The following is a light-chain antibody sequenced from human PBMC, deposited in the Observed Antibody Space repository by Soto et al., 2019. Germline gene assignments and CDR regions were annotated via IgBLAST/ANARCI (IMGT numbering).Light chain of an antibody. J-gene: IGKJ1*01. Sequence: DIQLTQSPSFLSASVGDRVTITCRASQGISSYLAWYQQKPGKAPKVLIYGASTLQSGVPSRFSGSGSGTEFTHTISSLQPEDFATYYCQQLNTYPRTFGQGTKVEIK. CDR1: QGISSY. V-gene: IGKV1-9*01. CDR2: GAS. CDR3: QQLNTYPRT.